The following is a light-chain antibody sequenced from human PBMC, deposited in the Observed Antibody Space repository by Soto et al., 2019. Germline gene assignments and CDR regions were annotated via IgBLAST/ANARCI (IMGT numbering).Light chain of an antibody. J-gene: IGLJ2*01. V-gene: IGLV2-14*01. CDR3: SSYTSSSTLVV. CDR1: SSDVGGYNY. CDR2: DVC. Sequence: QSVLTQPASVSGSPGQSITISCTGTSSDVGGYNYVSWYQQHPGKAPKLMIYDVCNRPSGVSNRFSGSKSGNTASLTISGRQAEDEVDYYCSSYTSSSTLVVFGGGTKLTVL.